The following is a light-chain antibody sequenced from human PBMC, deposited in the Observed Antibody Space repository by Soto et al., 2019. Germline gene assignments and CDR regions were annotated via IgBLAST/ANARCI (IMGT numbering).Light chain of an antibody. Sequence: QSALTQPASVSGSPGQSITISCTGTTSDVGGYNYVSWYQQLPGNAPKLIIYEVNHRPSGVSNRFSGSKSGSTASLTISRLQCEDEAHYYCSSYTGISGLDIVFGGGTKLTVL. CDR3: SSYTGISGLDIV. CDR2: EVN. J-gene: IGLJ2*01. CDR1: TSDVGGYNY. V-gene: IGLV2-14*01.